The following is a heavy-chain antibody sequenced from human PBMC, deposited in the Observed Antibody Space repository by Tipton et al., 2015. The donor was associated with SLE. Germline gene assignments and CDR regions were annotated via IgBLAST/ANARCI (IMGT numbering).Heavy chain of an antibody. CDR2: IHHSGRT. Sequence: TLSLTCAVSSGSISSDGYSWSWIRQPPGKGPEFIGYIHHSGRTDYNPSLRSRVTISRDTSKNQFSLNVNSVTAADTAVYYCARQHSGGATDTWGQGTLVTVSS. V-gene: IGHV4-31*11. CDR1: SGSISSDGYS. J-gene: IGHJ5*02. CDR3: ARQHSGGATDT. D-gene: IGHD1-26*01.